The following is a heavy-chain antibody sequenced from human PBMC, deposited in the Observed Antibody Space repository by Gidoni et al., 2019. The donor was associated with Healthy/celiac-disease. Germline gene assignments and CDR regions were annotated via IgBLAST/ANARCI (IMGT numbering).Heavy chain of an antibody. Sequence: QVQLQESGPGLVKPSETLSLTCTVSGGSISSYYWSWIRQPPGKGLEWIGYIYYSGSTNYNPSLKSRVTISVDTSKNQFSLKLSSVTAADTAVYYCASVHLAVAGNPGWFDPWGQGTLVTVSS. V-gene: IGHV4-59*01. D-gene: IGHD6-19*01. CDR2: IYYSGST. CDR3: ASVHLAVAGNPGWFDP. CDR1: GGSISSYY. J-gene: IGHJ5*02.